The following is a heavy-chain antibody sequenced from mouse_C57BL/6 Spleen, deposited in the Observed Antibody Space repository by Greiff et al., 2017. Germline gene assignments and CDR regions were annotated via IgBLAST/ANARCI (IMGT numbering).Heavy chain of an antibody. CDR3: ARSGYYGSPLWYFDV. CDR2: INPNNGGT. Sequence: EVQLQQSGPELVKPGASVKISCKASGYTFTDYYMNWVKQSHGKSLEWIGDINPNNGGTSYNQKFKGKATLTVDKSSSTAYMELRSLTSEDSAVYYCARSGYYGSPLWYFDVWGTGTTVTVSS. D-gene: IGHD1-1*01. V-gene: IGHV1-26*01. J-gene: IGHJ1*03. CDR1: GYTFTDYY.